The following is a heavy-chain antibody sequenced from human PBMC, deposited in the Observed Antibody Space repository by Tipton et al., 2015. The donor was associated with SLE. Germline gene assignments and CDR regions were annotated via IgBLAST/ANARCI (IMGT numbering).Heavy chain of an antibody. CDR1: GFSLRTSGVG. J-gene: IGHJ4*02. CDR3: AHNIPREERGMQDFDF. D-gene: IGHD3-16*01. V-gene: IGHV2-5*01. Sequence: LVKPSQTLTLTCTFSGFSLRTSGVGVGWIRQPPGKALEWLALIYSNDDKRYSPSLKSRLTITKDTSKNQVVLTVTNMDPVDTATYYCAHNIPREERGMQDFDFWGPGTLVTVSS. CDR2: IYSNDDK.